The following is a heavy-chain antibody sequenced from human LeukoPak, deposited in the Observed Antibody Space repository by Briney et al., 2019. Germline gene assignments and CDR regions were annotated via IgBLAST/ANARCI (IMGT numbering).Heavy chain of an antibody. CDR3: AKLAVAGYTHDY. Sequence: MGIIYPGDSDPTYSPSFQGQVTIPADKSISTAYLQWSSLKASDTAMYYCAKLAVAGYTHDYWGQGTLVTVSS. CDR2: IYPGDSDP. J-gene: IGHJ4*02. D-gene: IGHD6-19*01. V-gene: IGHV5-51*01.